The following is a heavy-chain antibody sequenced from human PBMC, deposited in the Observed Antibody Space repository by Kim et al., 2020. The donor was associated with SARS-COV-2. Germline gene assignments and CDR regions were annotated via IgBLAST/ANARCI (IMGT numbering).Heavy chain of an antibody. CDR1: GYTFAGYY. CDR2: INPNSGGT. CDR3: ARDSYALDF. V-gene: IGHV1-2*02. Sequence: ASVKVSCKASGYTFAGYYIHWVRQAPGQGLEWMGWINPNSGGTNYAQKFQGRVTVTRDTSISTAYMELSRLTSDDTAIYYCARDSYALDFLCQGTMVIVS. J-gene: IGHJ3*01.